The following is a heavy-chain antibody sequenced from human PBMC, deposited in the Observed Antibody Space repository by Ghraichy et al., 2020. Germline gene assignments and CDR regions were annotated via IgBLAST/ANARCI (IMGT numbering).Heavy chain of an antibody. J-gene: IGHJ4*02. V-gene: IGHV3-23*01. Sequence: GGSLRLSCAASGFTFSNYAMSWVRQAPGKGLEWVSTISGSGGRTYYADSVKGRFTISRDNSKNTLDLQMNSLRAEDATLYYCAKGSSNWGSAFDYWGQGTLVTVSS. D-gene: IGHD7-27*01. CDR1: GFTFSNYA. CDR2: ISGSGGRT. CDR3: AKGSSNWGSAFDY.